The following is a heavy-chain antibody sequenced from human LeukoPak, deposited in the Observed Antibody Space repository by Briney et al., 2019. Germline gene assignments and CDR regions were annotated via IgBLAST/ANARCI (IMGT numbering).Heavy chain of an antibody. CDR1: GFTFSNAW. Sequence: GGSLRLSCAASGFTFSNAWMSWVRQAPGKGLEWVGRIKSKTDGGTTDYAAPVKGRFTISRDDSKNTLYLQMNSLKTEDTAVYYCTTDHRWFGDEYYMDVWGKGTTVTISS. V-gene: IGHV3-15*01. D-gene: IGHD3-10*01. CDR3: TTDHRWFGDEYYMDV. J-gene: IGHJ6*03. CDR2: IKSKTDGGTT.